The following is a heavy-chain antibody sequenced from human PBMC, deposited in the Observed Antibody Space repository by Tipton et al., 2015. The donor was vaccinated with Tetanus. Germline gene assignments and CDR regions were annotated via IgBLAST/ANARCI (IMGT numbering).Heavy chain of an antibody. D-gene: IGHD4-11*01. CDR1: GFTFPKFP. CDR3: ARIRTGHYTDFDC. J-gene: IGHJ4*02. V-gene: IGHV3-7*01. CDR2: IKQDGSEK. Sequence: SLRLSCAASGFTFPKFPMSWVRQAPGKGLEWVANIKQDGSEKYYVDSVKGRFTISRDNAKNSLYLQMNSLRAEDTAVYYCARIRTGHYTDFDCWGLGTLVTVSS.